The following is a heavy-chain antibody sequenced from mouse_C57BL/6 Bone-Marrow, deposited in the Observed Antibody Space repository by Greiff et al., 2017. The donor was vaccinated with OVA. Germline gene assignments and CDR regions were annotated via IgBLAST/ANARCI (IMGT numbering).Heavy chain of an antibody. CDR3: TRPYYGSSYVFDY. D-gene: IGHD1-1*01. CDR2: IYPGNSDT. V-gene: IGHV1-5*01. Sequence: EVKLVESGTVLARPGASVKMSCKTSGYTFTSYWMHWVKQRPGKGLEWIGAIYPGNSDTSYNQKFKGKAKLTAVTSASTVYMELSSLTNEDSAVYCCTRPYYGSSYVFDYWGQGTTLTVSS. J-gene: IGHJ2*01. CDR1: GYTFTSYW.